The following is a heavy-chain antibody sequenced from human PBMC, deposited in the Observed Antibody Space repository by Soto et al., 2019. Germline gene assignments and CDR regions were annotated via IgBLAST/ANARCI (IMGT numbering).Heavy chain of an antibody. CDR3: ARHLGDYVWGSYPPGGFDP. J-gene: IGHJ5*02. CDR2: IYPGDSDT. CDR1: GYLFTRYL. D-gene: IGHD3-16*02. V-gene: IGHV5-51*01. Sequence: GESLKISYNVSGYLFTRYLIGCVRPMTGKGLELMGIIYPGDSDTRYSPSFQGQVTISADKSISTAYLQWSSLKASDTAMYYCARHLGDYVWGSYPPGGFDPWGQGTLVNVSS.